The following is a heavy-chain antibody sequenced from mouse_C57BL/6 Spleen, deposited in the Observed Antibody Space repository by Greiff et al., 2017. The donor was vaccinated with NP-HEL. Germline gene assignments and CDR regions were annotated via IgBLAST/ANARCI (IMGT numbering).Heavy chain of an antibody. CDR1: GYTFTSYW. D-gene: IGHD1-1*01. CDR3: ARKGIYYYGSSHYWYFDV. Sequence: QVQLQQPGAELVRPGSSVKLSCKASGYTFTSYWMHWVKQRPIQGLEWIGNIDPSDSETHYNQKFKDKATLTVDKSSSTAYMQLSSLTSEDSAVYYCARKGIYYYGSSHYWYFDVWGTGTTVTVSS. V-gene: IGHV1-52*01. CDR2: IDPSDSET. J-gene: IGHJ1*03.